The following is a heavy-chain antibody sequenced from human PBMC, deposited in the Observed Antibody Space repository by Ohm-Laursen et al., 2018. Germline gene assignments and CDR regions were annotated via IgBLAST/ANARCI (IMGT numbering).Heavy chain of an antibody. CDR1: GFTFDDYA. J-gene: IGHJ4*02. V-gene: IGHV3-9*01. Sequence: SLRLSCAASGFTFDDYALHWVRQAPGKGLEWVSGINWNSGSIDYADSVKGRFTISRDNSENTLYLQMNSLGAEDTAVYYCARASSSIAVAGLDYWGQGTLVTVSS. D-gene: IGHD6-19*01. CDR2: INWNSGSI. CDR3: ARASSSIAVAGLDY.